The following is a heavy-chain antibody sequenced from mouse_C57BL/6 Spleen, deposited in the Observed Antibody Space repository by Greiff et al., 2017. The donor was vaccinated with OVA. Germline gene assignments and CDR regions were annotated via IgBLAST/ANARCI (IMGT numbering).Heavy chain of an antibody. CDR2: IWGGGST. V-gene: IGHV2-9*01. CDR3: AKHNYYDGSSYGGAMDY. CDR1: GFSLTSYG. D-gene: IGHD1-1*01. Sequence: QVQLKESGPGLVAPLQSLSITCTVSGFSLTSYGVDWVRQPPGKGLEWLGVIWGGGSTNYNSALMSRLSISKDNSKSQVFLKMNSLQTDDTAMYDCAKHNYYDGSSYGGAMDYWGQGTSVTVSS. J-gene: IGHJ4*01.